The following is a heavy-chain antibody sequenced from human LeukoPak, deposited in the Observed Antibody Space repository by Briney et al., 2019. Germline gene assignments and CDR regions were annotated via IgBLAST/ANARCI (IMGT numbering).Heavy chain of an antibody. V-gene: IGHV4-39*01. CDR1: GGSISSSSYY. CDR3: ARLISDGFFDY. Sequence: SETLSLTCTVSGGSISSSSYYWGWIRQPPGKGPEWIGSIYYSGSTYYNPSLKSRVTISVDTSKNQFSLKLSSVTAADTAVYYCARLISDGFFDYWGQGTLVTVSS. D-gene: IGHD3-10*01. CDR2: IYYSGST. J-gene: IGHJ4*02.